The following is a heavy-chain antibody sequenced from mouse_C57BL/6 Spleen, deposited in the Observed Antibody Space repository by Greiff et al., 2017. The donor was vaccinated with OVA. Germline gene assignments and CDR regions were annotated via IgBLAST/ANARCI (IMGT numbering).Heavy chain of an antibody. CDR3: ARKKTSALDY. CDR1: GYTFTSYW. CDR2: IDPSDSET. Sequence: QVQLQQPGAELVRPGSSVKLSCKASGYTFTSYWMHWVKQRPIQGLEWIGNIDPSDSETHYNQKFKDKATLTVDKSSSTAYMQLSSLTSEDSAVYYCARKKTSALDYWGQGTSVTVSS. D-gene: IGHD6-2*01. V-gene: IGHV1-52*01. J-gene: IGHJ4*01.